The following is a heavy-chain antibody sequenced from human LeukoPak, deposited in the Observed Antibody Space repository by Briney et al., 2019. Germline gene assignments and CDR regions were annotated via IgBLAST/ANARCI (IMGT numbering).Heavy chain of an antibody. CDR3: AIDPGYYYAMDV. D-gene: IGHD2-15*01. J-gene: IGHJ6*02. CDR2: THYRSKSDY. Sequence: SRTLSLTYAISGDSVSINTAAGKWVRQSRSRGLEWPERTHYRSKSDYEYATSVSSRIAINPDTSKNLFSLQLNSVTPEDTAVYYCAIDPGYYYAMDVWGQGTTVTVSS. CDR1: GDSVSINTAA. V-gene: IGHV6-1*01.